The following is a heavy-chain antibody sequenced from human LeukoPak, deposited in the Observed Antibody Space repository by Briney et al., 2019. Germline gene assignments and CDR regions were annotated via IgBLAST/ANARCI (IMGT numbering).Heavy chain of an antibody. CDR2: IYPGDSDT. D-gene: IGHD6-13*01. V-gene: IGHV5-51*01. CDR1: GYSFTSYW. CDR3: ARPKKGSSSTLFGAFDI. Sequence: GESLKISCKGSGYSFTSYWIGWVRQMPGKGLEWMGIIYPGDSDTRYSPSFQGQVTISADKSISTAYLQWSSLKASDTAMYYCARPKKGSSSTLFGAFDIWGQGTMVTVSS. J-gene: IGHJ3*02.